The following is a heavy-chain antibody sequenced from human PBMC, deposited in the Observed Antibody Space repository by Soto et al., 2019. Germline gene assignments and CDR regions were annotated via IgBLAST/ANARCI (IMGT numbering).Heavy chain of an antibody. V-gene: IGHV3-30*03. CDR1: GFTFSSYG. Sequence: QVQLVESGGGVVQPGRSLRLSCAASGFTFSSYGMHWVRQAPGKGLEWVAVISYDGSNKYYVDSVKGRFTISRDNAKNSLYLQMNSLRAEDTAVYYCAREILLWFGESGAFDIWGQGTMVTVSS. CDR3: AREILLWFGESGAFDI. D-gene: IGHD3-10*01. J-gene: IGHJ3*02. CDR2: ISYDGSNK.